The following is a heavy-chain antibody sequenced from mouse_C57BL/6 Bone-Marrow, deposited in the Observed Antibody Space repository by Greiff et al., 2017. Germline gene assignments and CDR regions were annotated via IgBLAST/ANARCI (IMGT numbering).Heavy chain of an antibody. D-gene: IGHD1-1*01. CDR1: GFSLTSYG. J-gene: IGHJ4*01. CDR3: ARTPHYYGSRGYAMDY. V-gene: IGHV2-2*01. CDR2: IWSGGST. Sequence: QVQLQQSGPGLVQPSQSLSITCTVSGFSLTSYGVHWVRQSPGKGLEWLGVIWSGGSTDYNAAFISRLSISKDNSKSQVFFKMNSLQADDTAIYYCARTPHYYGSRGYAMDYGDQGTSVTVSS.